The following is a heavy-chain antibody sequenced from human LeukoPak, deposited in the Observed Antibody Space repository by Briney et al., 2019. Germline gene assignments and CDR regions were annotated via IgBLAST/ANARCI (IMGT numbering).Heavy chain of an antibody. CDR1: GFTFSSYA. J-gene: IGHJ6*02. V-gene: IGHV3-30*04. D-gene: IGHD6-13*01. CDR3: ARWGFIAAAGTTYYYYGMDV. Sequence: GGSLRLSCAASGFTFSSYAMHWVRQAPGKGLEWVAVISYDGSNKYYADSVKGRFTISRDNSKNTLYLQMNSLRAEDTAVYYCARWGFIAAAGTTYYYYGMDVWGQGTTVTVS. CDR2: ISYDGSNK.